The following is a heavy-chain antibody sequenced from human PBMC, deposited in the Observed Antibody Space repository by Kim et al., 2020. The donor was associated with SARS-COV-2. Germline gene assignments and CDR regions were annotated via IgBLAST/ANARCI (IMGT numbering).Heavy chain of an antibody. Sequence: SVKVSCKASGGTFSSYAISWVRQAPGQGLEWMGGTIPIFGTANYAQKFQGRVTITADESTSTAYMELSSLRSEDTAVYYCARKGTIVGARTTEGAYYYYGMDVWGQGTTVTVSS. CDR2: TIPIFGTA. V-gene: IGHV1-69*13. D-gene: IGHD1-26*01. CDR3: ARKGTIVGARTTEGAYYYYGMDV. CDR1: GGTFSSYA. J-gene: IGHJ6*02.